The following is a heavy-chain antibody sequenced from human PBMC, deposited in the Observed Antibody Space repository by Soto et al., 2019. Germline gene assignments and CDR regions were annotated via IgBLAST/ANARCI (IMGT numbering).Heavy chain of an antibody. J-gene: IGHJ4*02. Sequence: ASVKVSCKACGYTFTSYGISWVRQAPGQGLEWMGWISAYNGNTNYAQKLQGRVTMTTDTSTGTAYMELRSLRSDDSTVYYFASTSYVYYYDHSGQGTLVTVSS. D-gene: IGHD1-26*01. V-gene: IGHV1-18*01. CDR2: ISAYNGNT. CDR1: GYTFTSYG. CDR3: ASTSYVYYYDH.